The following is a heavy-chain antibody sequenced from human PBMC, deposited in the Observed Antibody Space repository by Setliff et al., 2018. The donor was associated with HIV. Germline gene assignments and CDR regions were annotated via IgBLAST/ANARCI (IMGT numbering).Heavy chain of an antibody. CDR1: GASISNYY. Sequence: SETLSLTCNVSGASISNYYWTWIRQSPGKRLEWLGYITDSGNTNYNPSLRRRVTISADTSKNQFSLKLSSVTAADTAVYYCARELLRSWDGSENSYKPYYFDYWGQGTLVTVSS. D-gene: IGHD3-10*01. CDR2: ITDSGNT. CDR3: ARELLRSWDGSENSYKPYYFDY. J-gene: IGHJ4*02. V-gene: IGHV4-59*12.